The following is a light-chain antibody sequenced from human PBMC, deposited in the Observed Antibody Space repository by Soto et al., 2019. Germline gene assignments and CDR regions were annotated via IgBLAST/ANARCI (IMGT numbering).Light chain of an antibody. V-gene: IGKV2-28*01. Sequence: DIVITQSPLSLPFTPLDPSSISCRSSQSLLHSNGYNYLDWYLQKPGQSPQLLIYLGSNRASGVPARFSGSGSGTDFTLTISSLQAEDVAVYYCQQYYNTPLTFGGGTKVDIK. J-gene: IGKJ4*01. CDR3: QQYYNTPLT. CDR2: LGS. CDR1: QSLLHSNGYNY.